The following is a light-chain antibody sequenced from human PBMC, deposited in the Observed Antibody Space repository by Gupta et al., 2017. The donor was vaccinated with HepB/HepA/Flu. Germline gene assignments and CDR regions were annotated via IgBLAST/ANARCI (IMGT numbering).Light chain of an antibody. V-gene: IGLV7-46*01. CDR2: NTN. CDR1: TGAVTSGHY. Sequence: AVVTQEPSLTVSPGGTVTLTCGSSTGAVTSGHYPYWFQQKPGQAPRTLIYNTNNKHSWTPARFSASVLGGKAALTLSSAQPEDEADYYCLRVYSVGVRLFGGWTKLTVL. CDR3: LRVYSVGVRL. J-gene: IGLJ2*01.